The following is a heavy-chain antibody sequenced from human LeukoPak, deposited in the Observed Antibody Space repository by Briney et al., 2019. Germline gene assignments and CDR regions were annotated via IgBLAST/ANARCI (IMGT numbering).Heavy chain of an antibody. CDR2: MNPNSGNT. Sequence: GASVKVSCKASGYTFTSYDINWVRQATGQGLEWMGWMNPNSGNTGYAQKFQGRVTMTRNTSISTAYMELSSLRSEDTAVYYCARGRVNDFWSGYYPDYYYYGMDVWGQGTTVTVSS. V-gene: IGHV1-8*01. D-gene: IGHD3-3*01. J-gene: IGHJ6*02. CDR1: GYTFTSYD. CDR3: ARGRVNDFWSGYYPDYYYYGMDV.